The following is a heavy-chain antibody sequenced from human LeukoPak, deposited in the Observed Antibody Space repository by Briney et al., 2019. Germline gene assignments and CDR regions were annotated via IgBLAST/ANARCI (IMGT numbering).Heavy chain of an antibody. CDR3: ARDSSRSTWYGGSSD. V-gene: IGHV1-2*02. J-gene: IGHJ4*02. D-gene: IGHD6-13*01. CDR1: GYTLTSYY. Sequence: ASVKVSCKASGYTLTSYYMHWVRQAPGQGLEWMGYINPDSGDTNYAQKFQGRVTLTGDTSITTTYMDLSSLRSDDTAVYYCARDSSRSTWYGGSSDWGQGTLVIVSS. CDR2: INPDSGDT.